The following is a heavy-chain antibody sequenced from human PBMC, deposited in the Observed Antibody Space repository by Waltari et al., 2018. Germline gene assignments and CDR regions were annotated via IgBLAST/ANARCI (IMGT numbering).Heavy chain of an antibody. Sequence: QVQLVQSGAEVKKPGSSVKVSCKASGGTFSSYAISWVRQAPGQGLEWMGGIIPIFGTANYAQKFQGRVTITADESTSTAYMELSSLRSEDTAVYYCAREKDPMVRGEVYYYGMDVWGQGTTVTVSS. CDR2: IIPIFGTA. J-gene: IGHJ6*02. CDR1: GGTFSSYA. CDR3: AREKDPMVRGEVYYYGMDV. D-gene: IGHD3-10*01. V-gene: IGHV1-69*01.